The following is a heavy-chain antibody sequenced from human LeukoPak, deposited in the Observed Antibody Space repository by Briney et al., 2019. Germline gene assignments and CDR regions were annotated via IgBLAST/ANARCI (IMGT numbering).Heavy chain of an antibody. J-gene: IGHJ6*03. V-gene: IGHV1-2*02. D-gene: IGHD6-13*01. CDR2: INPNSGVT. Sequence: GASVKVSCKASGYTFTAYYMHWVRQAPGQGLGWMGWINPNSGVTNYAQNFQGRVTMTRDTSISTAYMELNRLRSDDTAVYYCARAGLGYSSSWDYYYYMDVWGKGTTVTVSS. CDR1: GYTFTAYY. CDR3: ARAGLGYSSSWDYYYYMDV.